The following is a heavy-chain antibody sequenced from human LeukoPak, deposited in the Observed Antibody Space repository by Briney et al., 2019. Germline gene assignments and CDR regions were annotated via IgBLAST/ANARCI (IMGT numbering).Heavy chain of an antibody. Sequence: PGRSLRLSCAASGFTFSSYAMHWVRQAPGKGLEWVAVISYDGSNKYYADSVKGRFTISRDNSKNTLYLQMNSLRAEDTAVYYCARGPSIGDAFDIWGQGTMVTVSS. CDR1: GFTFSSYA. V-gene: IGHV3-30-3*01. CDR2: ISYDGSNK. J-gene: IGHJ3*02. CDR3: ARGPSIGDAFDI. D-gene: IGHD3-3*02.